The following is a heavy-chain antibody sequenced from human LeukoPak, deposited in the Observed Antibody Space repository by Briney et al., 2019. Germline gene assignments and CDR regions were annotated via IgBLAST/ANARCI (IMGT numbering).Heavy chain of an antibody. Sequence: GGSLRLSCAASGFTFSSYSMNWVRQAPGKGLEWVSSISSSSYIYYADSVKGRFTISRDNAKNSLYLQMNSLRAEDTAVYYCARGPYQLLLTLDYWGRGTLVTVSS. CDR3: ARGPYQLLLTLDY. J-gene: IGHJ4*02. CDR2: ISSSSYI. D-gene: IGHD2-2*01. V-gene: IGHV3-21*01. CDR1: GFTFSSYS.